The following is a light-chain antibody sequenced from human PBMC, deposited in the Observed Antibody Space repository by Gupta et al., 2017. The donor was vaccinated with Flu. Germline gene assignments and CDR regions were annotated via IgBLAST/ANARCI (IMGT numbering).Light chain of an antibody. CDR1: QSVSSN. V-gene: IGKV3-15*01. CDR2: GAY. J-gene: IGKJ2*01. CDR3: QQYHYWPYI. Sequence: ELVMTQTPATLSVSPGERVTLSCRASQSVSSNFAWFQQKPSQAPRLLFYGAYTRSSGAPARISSSGYAADFTLIISSRQSDDFAVYCCQQYHYWPYIFGQGTXVEIK.